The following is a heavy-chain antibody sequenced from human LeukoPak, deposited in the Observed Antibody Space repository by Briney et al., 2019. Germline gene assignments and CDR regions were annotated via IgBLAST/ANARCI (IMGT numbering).Heavy chain of an antibody. D-gene: IGHD3-22*01. CDR2: ISWNSGSI. Sequence: GRSLRLSCAASGFTFDDYAMHWVRQAPGKGLEWVSGISWNSGSIGYADSVKGRFTISRDNAKNSLYLQMNSLRAEDTALYYCAKGYYDSSGYWPYWGQGTLVTVSS. V-gene: IGHV3-9*01. CDR3: AKGYYDSSGYWPY. CDR1: GFTFDDYA. J-gene: IGHJ4*02.